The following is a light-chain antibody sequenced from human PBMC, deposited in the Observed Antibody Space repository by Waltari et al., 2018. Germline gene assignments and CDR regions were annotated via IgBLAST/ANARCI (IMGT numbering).Light chain of an antibody. Sequence: DIQMTQSPSSVSASVGDRVTIICRASQDINNYLAWYQQKPGKAPKVLIDAASTLESGVPSRFSGSGSGAEFTLTINSLQPEDFATYYCQQANSFPWTFGQGTKVEIK. CDR1: QDINNY. CDR2: AAS. V-gene: IGKV1-12*01. CDR3: QQANSFPWT. J-gene: IGKJ1*01.